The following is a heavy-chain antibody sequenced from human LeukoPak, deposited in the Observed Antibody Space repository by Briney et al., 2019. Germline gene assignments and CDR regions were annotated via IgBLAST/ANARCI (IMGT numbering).Heavy chain of an antibody. CDR2: IYRSGST. D-gene: IGHD4-17*01. J-gene: IGHJ4*02. CDR1: GFTFSSYA. CDR3: AREYGDFDY. Sequence: PGGSLRLSCAASGFTFSSYAMSWIRQPAGKGLEWIGRIYRSGSTNYNPSLKSRVTMSVDTSKNQFSLKLNSVTAADTAVYYCAREYGDFDYWGQGTLVTVSS. V-gene: IGHV4-4*07.